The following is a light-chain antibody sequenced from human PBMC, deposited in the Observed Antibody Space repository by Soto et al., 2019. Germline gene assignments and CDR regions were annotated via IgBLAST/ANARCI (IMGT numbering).Light chain of an antibody. J-gene: IGKJ1*01. V-gene: IGKV2-28*01. Sequence: DIVVTQSPLSLPVTPGEPASISCRSSQSLLHSNGYNYLDWYLQKPGQSPQLLIYLGSNRASGVPDRFSGSGSGTDFTLKISRVEAEDVGLYYCMQALQAPLTCGQGTKVEIE. CDR2: LGS. CDR3: MQALQAPLT. CDR1: QSLLHSNGYNY.